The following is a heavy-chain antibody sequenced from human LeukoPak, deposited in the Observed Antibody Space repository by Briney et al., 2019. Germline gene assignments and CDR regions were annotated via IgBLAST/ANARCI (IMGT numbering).Heavy chain of an antibody. CDR2: ITSSSDTI. V-gene: IGHV3-48*01. CDR3: ARYDYGDYEDYFYYMDV. J-gene: IGHJ6*03. CDR1: GFIFRSYS. Sequence: GGSLRLSCAASGFIFRSYSMNWVRQAPGKGLEWVAFITSSSDTISYADSVKGRFTTSRDNAKNSLYLQMDGLRAEDTAVYYCARYDYGDYEDYFYYMDVWGKGTAVSVSS. D-gene: IGHD4-17*01.